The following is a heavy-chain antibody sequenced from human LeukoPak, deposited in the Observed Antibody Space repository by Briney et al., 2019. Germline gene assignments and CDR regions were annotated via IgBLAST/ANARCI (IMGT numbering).Heavy chain of an antibody. J-gene: IGHJ5*02. CDR3: ARDRPYIYCSSTSCYWWFDP. Sequence: SETLSLTCTVSGGSISSYYWSWLRQPAGKGLEWIGRIYTSGSTNYNPSLKSRVTMSVDTSKNQFSLKLSSVTAADTAVYYCARDRPYIYCSSTSCYWWFDPWGQGTLVTVSS. CDR2: IYTSGST. D-gene: IGHD2-2*01. V-gene: IGHV4-4*07. CDR1: GGSISSYY.